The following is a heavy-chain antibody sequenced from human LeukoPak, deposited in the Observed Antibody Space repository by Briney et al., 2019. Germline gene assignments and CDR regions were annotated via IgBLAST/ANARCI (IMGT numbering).Heavy chain of an antibody. V-gene: IGHV3-48*02. D-gene: IGHD4-23*01. Sequence: GGSLRLSCAASGFTFSSYSMNWVRQAPGKGLEWVSFISSSSTTIDDADSVKGRFTVSRDNAKNLLYLQMNSLRDEDTAVYYCATNPYGGHYFDYWGQGTLVTVSS. CDR3: ATNPYGGHYFDY. J-gene: IGHJ4*02. CDR2: ISSSSTTI. CDR1: GFTFSSYS.